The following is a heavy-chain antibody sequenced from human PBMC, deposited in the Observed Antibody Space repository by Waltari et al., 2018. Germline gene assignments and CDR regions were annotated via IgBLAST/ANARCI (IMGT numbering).Heavy chain of an antibody. CDR1: GGSISSISYS. D-gene: IGHD6-19*01. J-gene: IGHJ4*02. Sequence: QLQLQESGPGLVKPSETLSLTCTVSGGSISSISYSWGWIRQPPGKGLEWIGSIYYSGSTYYNPSLKSRVTISVDTSKNQFSLKLSSVTAADTAVYYCARARGIAVAGGENFDYWGQGTLVTVSS. CDR3: ARARGIAVAGGENFDY. V-gene: IGHV4-39*07. CDR2: IYYSGST.